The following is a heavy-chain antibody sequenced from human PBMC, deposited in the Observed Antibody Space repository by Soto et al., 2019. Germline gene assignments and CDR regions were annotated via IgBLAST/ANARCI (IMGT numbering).Heavy chain of an antibody. CDR1: GFTFSDYY. CDR2: ISSSGSTI. D-gene: IGHD4-17*01. J-gene: IGHJ3*02. Sequence: GGSLRLSCAASGFTFSDYYMSWIRPAPGKGLEWVSYISSSGSTIYYADSVKGRFTISRDNAKNSLYLQMNSLRAEDTAVYYCARDPSMYGGDAFDIWGQGTMVTVSS. V-gene: IGHV3-11*01. CDR3: ARDPSMYGGDAFDI.